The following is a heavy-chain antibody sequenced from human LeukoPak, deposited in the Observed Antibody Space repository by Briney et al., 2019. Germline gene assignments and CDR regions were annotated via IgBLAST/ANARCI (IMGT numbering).Heavy chain of an antibody. D-gene: IGHD7-27*01. CDR1: GYTFTSYD. J-gene: IGHJ4*02. V-gene: IGHV1-8*01. CDR2: MSPNSGDT. CDR3: ARGPPNWGYDY. Sequence: ASVKVSCKASGYTFTSYDFNWVRQATGQRPEWMGWMSPNSGDTGYAQKFQDRVTMTRNTSISTAYMELSSLRSDDTAVYYCARGPPNWGYDYWGPGTLVAISS.